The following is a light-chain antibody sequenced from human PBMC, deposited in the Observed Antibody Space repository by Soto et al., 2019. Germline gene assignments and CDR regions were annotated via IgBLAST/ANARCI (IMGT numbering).Light chain of an antibody. J-gene: IGKJ3*01. V-gene: IGKV1-33*01. CDR3: HVSADLPIHT. Sequence: DIQMTQSPSSLSASVGERVTITCQASQDIGKSLNWYQQNPGKAPKLLIYDASKLETGVPSRFTGSGSWTDFTLTITSLLHEDISTYYCHVSADLPIHTFGPGTKVHIK. CDR2: DAS. CDR1: QDIGKS.